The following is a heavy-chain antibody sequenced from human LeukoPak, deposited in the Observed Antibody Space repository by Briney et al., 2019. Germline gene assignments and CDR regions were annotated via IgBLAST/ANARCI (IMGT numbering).Heavy chain of an antibody. CDR3: ARPYYYDSRIDP. Sequence: SETLSLTCTVSGGSISSGDYYWSWIRQPPGKGLEWIGYMYYSGSTYYNPSLKSRVTISVDTSKNQFSLKLSSVTAADTAVYYLARPYYYDSRIDPWGQGTLVTVSS. CDR1: GGSISSGDYY. V-gene: IGHV4-30-4*01. J-gene: IGHJ5*02. CDR2: MYYSGST. D-gene: IGHD3-22*01.